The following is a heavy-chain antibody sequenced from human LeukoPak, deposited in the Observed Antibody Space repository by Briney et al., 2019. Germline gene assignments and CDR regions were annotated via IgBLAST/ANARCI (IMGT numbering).Heavy chain of an antibody. CDR1: GGSISSYY. Sequence: SETLSLTCTVSGGSISSYYWSWIRQPPGKGLEWIGYIYYSGSTNYNPSLKSRVPISVDTSKNQFSLKLSSVTAADTAVYYCASTRGAAYYYYGMDVWGQGTTVTVSS. CDR2: IYYSGST. V-gene: IGHV4-59*08. CDR3: ASTRGAAYYYYGMDV. J-gene: IGHJ6*02. D-gene: IGHD3-10*01.